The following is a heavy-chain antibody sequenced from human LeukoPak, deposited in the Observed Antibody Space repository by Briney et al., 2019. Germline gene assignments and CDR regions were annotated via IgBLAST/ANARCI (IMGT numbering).Heavy chain of an antibody. CDR2: IYYSGST. CDR1: GGSISSYY. CDR3: ERVEAFEGAYYYYYGMDV. Sequence: SETLSLTCTVSGGSISSYYWSWIRQPPGKGLEWIGYIYYSGSTNYNPSLKSRVTISVDTSKNQFSLKLSSVTAADTDVYYCERVEAFEGAYYYYYGMDVWGQGTTVTVSS. D-gene: IGHD3-3*02. V-gene: IGHV4-59*01. J-gene: IGHJ6*02.